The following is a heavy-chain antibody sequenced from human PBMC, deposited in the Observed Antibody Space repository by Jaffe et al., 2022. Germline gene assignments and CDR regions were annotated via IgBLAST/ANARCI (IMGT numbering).Heavy chain of an antibody. D-gene: IGHD3-22*01. CDR1: GYSISSGYY. J-gene: IGHJ4*02. Sequence: QVQLQESGPGLVKPSETLSLTCAVSGYSISSGYYWGWIRQPPGKGLEWIGSIYHSGSTYYNPSLKSRVTISVDTSKNQFSLKLSSVTAADTAVYYCARHRDYYYDSSGYSPDYYFDYWGQGTLVTVSS. CDR2: IYHSGST. CDR3: ARHRDYYYDSSGYSPDYYFDY. V-gene: IGHV4-38-2*01.